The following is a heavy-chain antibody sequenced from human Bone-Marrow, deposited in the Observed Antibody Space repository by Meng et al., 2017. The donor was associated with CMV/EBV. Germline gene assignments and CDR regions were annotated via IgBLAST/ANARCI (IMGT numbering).Heavy chain of an antibody. J-gene: IGHJ6*02. D-gene: IGHD2-15*01. CDR1: GFTFSSYA. CDR2: IRYDGSNK. V-gene: IGHV3-30*02. CDR3: AKDRFPGCSGGSCYNYYYGMDV. Sequence: GESLKISCAASGFTFSSYAMHWVRQAPGKGLEWVAFIRYDGSNKYYADSVKGRFTISRDNSKNTLYLQMNSLRAEDTAVYYCAKDRFPGCSGGSCYNYYYGMDVWGQGTTVTVSS.